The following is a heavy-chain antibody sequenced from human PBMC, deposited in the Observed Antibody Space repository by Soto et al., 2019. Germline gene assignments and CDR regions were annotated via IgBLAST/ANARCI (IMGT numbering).Heavy chain of an antibody. D-gene: IGHD2-2*01. J-gene: IGHJ6*02. V-gene: IGHV1-18*01. CDR3: AGSSVVPAATYYYYGMDV. CDR2: ISAYNGNT. CDR1: GYTFTSYG. Sequence: ASVKVSCKASGYTFTSYGISWVRQAPGQGLEWMGWISAYNGNTNYAQKLQGRVIMTTDTSTSTAYMELRSLRSDDTAVYYCAGSSVVPAATYYYYGMDVWGQGTTVTVSS.